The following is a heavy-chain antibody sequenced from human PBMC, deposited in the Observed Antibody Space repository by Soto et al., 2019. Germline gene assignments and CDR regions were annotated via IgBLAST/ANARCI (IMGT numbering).Heavy chain of an antibody. CDR2: ISGSGGST. D-gene: IGHD3-9*01. J-gene: IGHJ6*02. CDR1: GFTFSSYA. V-gene: IGHV3-23*01. Sequence: GGSLRLSCAASGFTFSSYAMSWVRQAPGKGLEWVSAISGSGGSTYYADSVKGRFTISRDNSKNTLYLQMNSLRAEDTAVYYSAKGRGDDILTGYYLYYYYYGMDVWGQGTTVTVSS. CDR3: AKGRGDDILTGYYLYYYYYGMDV.